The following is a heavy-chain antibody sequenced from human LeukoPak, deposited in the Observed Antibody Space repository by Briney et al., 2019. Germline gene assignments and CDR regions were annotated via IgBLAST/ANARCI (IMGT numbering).Heavy chain of an antibody. D-gene: IGHD4-17*01. V-gene: IGHV1-46*01. CDR2: INPSGGST. CDR1: GYTFTSYY. J-gene: IGHJ4*02. CDR3: ARDYRDYGDYVQSFDY. Sequence: ASVKVSCKSSGYTFTSYYMHWVRPAPGQGLAWMGIINPSGGSTSYAQKFQGRVTMTRDTSTSTVYMELSSLRSEDTAVYYCARDYRDYGDYVQSFDYWGQGTLVTVSS.